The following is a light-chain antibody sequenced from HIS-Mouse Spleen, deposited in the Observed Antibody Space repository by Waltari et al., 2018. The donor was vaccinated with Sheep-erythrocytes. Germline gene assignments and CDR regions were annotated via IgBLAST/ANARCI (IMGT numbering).Light chain of an antibody. CDR3: QAWDSSTVV. V-gene: IGLV3-1*01. CDR1: KLGDKY. Sequence: SYELTQPPSVSVSPGQTASITCPGDKLGDKYACWYQQKPGHSPVLVIYQVSKRPSGIPERFSGSNSGNTATLTISGTQAMDEADYYCQAWDSSTVVFGGGTKLTVL. CDR2: QVS. J-gene: IGLJ2*01.